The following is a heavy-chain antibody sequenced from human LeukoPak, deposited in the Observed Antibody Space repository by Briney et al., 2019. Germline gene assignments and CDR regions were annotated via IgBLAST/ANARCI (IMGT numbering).Heavy chain of an antibody. CDR1: GGSISSGDYY. V-gene: IGHV4-30-4*08. D-gene: IGHD3-3*02. CDR2: IYYSGST. J-gene: IGHJ5*01. Sequence: SETLSLTCTVSGGSISSGDYYWSWIRQPPGKGLEWIGYIYYSGSTYYNPSLKSRVTISVDTSKNQFSLKLSSVTAADTAVYYCARTFPFLEGLLHSKRFGPRGQGNPG. CDR3: ARTFPFLEGLLHSKRFGP.